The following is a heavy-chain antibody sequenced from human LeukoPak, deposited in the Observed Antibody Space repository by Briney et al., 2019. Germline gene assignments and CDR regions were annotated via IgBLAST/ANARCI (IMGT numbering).Heavy chain of an antibody. CDR1: GFTFSSYG. CDR2: IWYDGSNK. CDR3: ARESELNYYDSSGHFDY. V-gene: IGHV3-33*01. D-gene: IGHD3-22*01. Sequence: GGSLRLSCAASGFTFSSYGMHWVRQAPGKGLEWVAVIWYDGSNKYYADSVKGRFTISRDNSKNTLYLQMNSLGAEDTAVYYCARESELNYYDSSGHFDYWGQGTLVTVSS. J-gene: IGHJ4*02.